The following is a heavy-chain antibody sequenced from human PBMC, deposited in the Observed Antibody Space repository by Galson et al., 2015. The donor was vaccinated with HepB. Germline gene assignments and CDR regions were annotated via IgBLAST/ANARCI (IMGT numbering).Heavy chain of an antibody. Sequence: TFSSYAISWVRQAPGQGLEWMGRIIPILGIANYAQKFQGRVTITADKSTSTAYMELSSLRSEDTAVYYCVYTITNQNYFDYWGQGTLVTVSS. CDR2: IIPILGIA. CDR3: VYTITNQNYFDY. V-gene: IGHV1-69*04. J-gene: IGHJ4*02. CDR1: TFSSYA. D-gene: IGHD5-12*01.